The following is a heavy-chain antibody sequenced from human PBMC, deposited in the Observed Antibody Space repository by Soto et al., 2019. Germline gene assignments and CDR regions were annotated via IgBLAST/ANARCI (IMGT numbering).Heavy chain of an antibody. J-gene: IGHJ4*02. CDR2: SNAGTGNT. CDR1: GYTFTSYA. Sequence: QVQLVQSGAEVKKPGASVKVSCKASGYTFTSYAMQWVRQAPGQRLEWMGWSNAGTGNTKYSQKFQGRFTMTRDTSARTAYMELSSLRSEGTAVYYCARGPRNDYDILTGSQKAPPDYWGQGTLVTVSS. CDR3: ARGPRNDYDILTGSQKAPPDY. D-gene: IGHD3-9*01. V-gene: IGHV1-3*01.